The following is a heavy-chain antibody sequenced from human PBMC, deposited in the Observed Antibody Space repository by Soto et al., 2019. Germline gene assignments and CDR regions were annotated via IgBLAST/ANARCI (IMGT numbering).Heavy chain of an antibody. J-gene: IGHJ4*02. CDR1: GGTFSSYA. CDR2: IIPIFGTA. Sequence: SVKVSCKASGGTFSSYAISWVRQAPGQGLEWMGGIIPIFGTANYAQKFQGRVTITADESTSTAYMELSSLRSEDTAVYYCARPYYFVSSGYSASRFDYWGQGTLVTVSS. CDR3: ARPYYFVSSGYSASRFDY. D-gene: IGHD3-22*01. V-gene: IGHV1-69*13.